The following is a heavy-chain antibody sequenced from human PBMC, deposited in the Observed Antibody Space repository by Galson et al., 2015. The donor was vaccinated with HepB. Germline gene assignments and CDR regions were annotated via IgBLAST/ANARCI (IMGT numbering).Heavy chain of an antibody. Sequence: SLRLSCAASGFTFSSYGMNWVRQAPGKGLEWISYISSSSTMIYNADSVKGRFTISRDNAKNSLYLQMNSLRAEDTAVYYCAREDELWLVGDDYYYGMDVWGQGTTVTVSS. V-gene: IGHV3-48*01. D-gene: IGHD6-19*01. J-gene: IGHJ6*02. CDR3: AREDELWLVGDDYYYGMDV. CDR1: GFTFSSYG. CDR2: ISSSSTMI.